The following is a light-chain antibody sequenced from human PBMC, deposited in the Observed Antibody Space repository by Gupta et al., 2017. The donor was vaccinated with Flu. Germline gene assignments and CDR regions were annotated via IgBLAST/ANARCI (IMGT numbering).Light chain of an antibody. V-gene: IGKV3-15*01. J-gene: IGKJ4*01. CDR3: QQYNNWPLT. Sequence: EIVMTQSAATLSVSPGERATLSRRASQSVSSNLAWYQQKPGQAPRLLIYGASTRATGIPARFSGSGSGTEFTLTISSLQSEDFAVDYCQQYNNWPLTFGGGTKVEIK. CDR1: QSVSSN. CDR2: GAS.